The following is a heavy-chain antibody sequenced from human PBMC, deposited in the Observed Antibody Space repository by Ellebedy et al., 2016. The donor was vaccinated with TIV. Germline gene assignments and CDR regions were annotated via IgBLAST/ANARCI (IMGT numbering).Heavy chain of an antibody. Sequence: GESLKISCAASGFTFDDYAMHWVRQAPGKGLEWVAAIRNDGNNAYYADSVKGRFTISKENSKNTLYLQMNSLRAEDTALYYCARWYGSGTYYLDPWGQGTLVTVSS. CDR2: IRNDGNNA. J-gene: IGHJ5*01. V-gene: IGHV3-33*08. CDR3: ARWYGSGTYYLDP. CDR1: GFTFDDYA. D-gene: IGHD3-10*01.